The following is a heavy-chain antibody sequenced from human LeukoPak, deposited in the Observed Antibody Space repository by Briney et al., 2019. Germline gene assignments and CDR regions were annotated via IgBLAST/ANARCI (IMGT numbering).Heavy chain of an antibody. V-gene: IGHV4-61*02. J-gene: IGHJ5*02. CDR2: ISSSGST. CDR1: GDSISSGDYY. D-gene: IGHD3-10*01. Sequence: SETLSLSCTVSGDSISSGDYYWSWIRQPAGKGLEWIGRISSSGSTNYNPSLKSRVTISVETSKNQFSLKLKSVTAADTAVYYCARGGYYGSGNDFRFDPWGQGTLVTVSS. CDR3: ARGGYYGSGNDFRFDP.